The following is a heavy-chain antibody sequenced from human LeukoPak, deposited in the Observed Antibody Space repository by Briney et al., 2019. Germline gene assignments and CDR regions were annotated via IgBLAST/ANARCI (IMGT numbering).Heavy chain of an antibody. Sequence: SVKVSCKASGGTFSSYAISWVRQAPGQGLEWMGRIIPILGIANYAQKFRGRVTITADKSTSTAYMELSSLRSEDTAVYYCARDTTGAYWGQGTLVTVSS. CDR1: GGTFSSYA. V-gene: IGHV1-69*04. CDR3: ARDTTGAY. J-gene: IGHJ4*02. CDR2: IIPILGIA. D-gene: IGHD4-11*01.